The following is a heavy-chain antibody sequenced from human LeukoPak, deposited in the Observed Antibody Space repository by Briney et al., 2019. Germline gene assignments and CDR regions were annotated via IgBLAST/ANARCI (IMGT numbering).Heavy chain of an antibody. J-gene: IGHJ6*03. Sequence: SETLSLTCAVYGGPFSGYYWSWIRQPPGKGLEGIGEINHRGSTNYNPPPNSRVTISVDTSKNQFSLKLSSVTAADTAVYYCARGALSIVVGPAAFFRYYYYYMDVWGKGTTVTVSS. D-gene: IGHD2-2*01. CDR1: GGPFSGYY. CDR3: ARGALSIVVGPAAFFRYYYYYMDV. V-gene: IGHV4-34*01. CDR2: INHRGST.